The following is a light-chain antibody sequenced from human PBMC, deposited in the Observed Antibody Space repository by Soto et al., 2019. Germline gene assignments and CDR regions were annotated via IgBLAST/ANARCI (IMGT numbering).Light chain of an antibody. CDR2: DAS. CDR3: QQRSNWPFT. Sequence: EIVLTQSPATLSLSPGERATLSCRASQSVSSYLAWYQQKPGQAPRLLIYDASNRATGIPARFSGSGSGTDFTLTIGILEPEDFAVYYCQQRSNWPFTFGGGTKVEIK. J-gene: IGKJ4*01. CDR1: QSVSSY. V-gene: IGKV3-11*01.